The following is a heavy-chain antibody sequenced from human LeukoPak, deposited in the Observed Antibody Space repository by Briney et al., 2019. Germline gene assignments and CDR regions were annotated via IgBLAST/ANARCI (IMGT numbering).Heavy chain of an antibody. CDR1: GYTFTSYY. CDR2: INPSGGST. Sequence: GASVKVSCKASGYTFTSYYMHWARQAPGQGLEWMGIINPSGGSTSYAQKFQGRVTMTRDTSTSTVYMELSSLRSEDTAVYYCAIAAAGALGAFDIWGQGTMVTVSS. J-gene: IGHJ3*02. D-gene: IGHD6-13*01. V-gene: IGHV1-46*03. CDR3: AIAAAGALGAFDI.